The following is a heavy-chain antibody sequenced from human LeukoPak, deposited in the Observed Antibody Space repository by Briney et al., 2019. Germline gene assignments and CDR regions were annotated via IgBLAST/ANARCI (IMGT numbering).Heavy chain of an antibody. Sequence: KPSETLSLTCTVSGGSISSYYWSWIRQPPGKGLEWIGYIYYSGSTYYNPSLKSRVTISVDTSKNQFSLKLSSVTAADTAVYYCARGGEYCSSTSCYQTTGELDYWGQGTLVTVSS. J-gene: IGHJ4*02. D-gene: IGHD2-2*01. CDR2: IYYSGST. CDR3: ARGGEYCSSTSCYQTTGELDY. V-gene: IGHV4-59*12. CDR1: GGSISSYY.